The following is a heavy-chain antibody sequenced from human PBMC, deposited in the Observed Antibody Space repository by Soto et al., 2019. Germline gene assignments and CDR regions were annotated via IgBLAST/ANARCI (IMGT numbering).Heavy chain of an antibody. CDR2: INTNTGNP. J-gene: IGHJ5*02. CDR1: GYTFTSYA. Sequence: QVQLVQSGSELKKPGASVKVSCKASGYTFTSYAMNWVRQAPGQGLEWMGWINTNTGNPTYAHRFTERFVFSLDTSVSTAYRQICSLKAEDTAVDYCARDAMDNWFDPWGQGTLVTVSS. D-gene: IGHD2-8*01. V-gene: IGHV7-4-1*01. CDR3: ARDAMDNWFDP.